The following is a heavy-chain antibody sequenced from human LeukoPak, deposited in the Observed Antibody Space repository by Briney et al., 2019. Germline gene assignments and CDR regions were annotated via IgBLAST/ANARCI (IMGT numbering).Heavy chain of an antibody. CDR3: ARDPPTYYYDSSGRTFDY. CDR1: GYTFTSYG. Sequence: ALVKVSCKASGYTFTSYGISWVRQAPGQGLEWMGWISAYNGNTNYAQKLQGRVTMTTDTSTSTAYMELRSLRSDDTAVYYCARDPPTYYYDSSGRTFDYWGQGTLVTVSS. J-gene: IGHJ4*02. D-gene: IGHD3-22*01. V-gene: IGHV1-18*01. CDR2: ISAYNGNT.